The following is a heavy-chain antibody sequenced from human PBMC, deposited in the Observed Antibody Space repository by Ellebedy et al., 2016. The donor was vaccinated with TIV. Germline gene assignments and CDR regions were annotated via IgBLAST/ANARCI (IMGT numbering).Heavy chain of an antibody. CDR2: INPKTGGT. D-gene: IGHD5-24*01. CDR1: GYNFKSYH. CDR3: ARIRSEMASRLDF. V-gene: IGHV1-2*02. Sequence: AASVKVSCKASGYNFKSYHINWVRQAPGQGLEWLGWINPKTGGTSYAQTFRGRVTMPRDPTITTAYLDLSRLTSDDTAVYYCARIRSEMASRLDFWGQGTRVT. J-gene: IGHJ4*02.